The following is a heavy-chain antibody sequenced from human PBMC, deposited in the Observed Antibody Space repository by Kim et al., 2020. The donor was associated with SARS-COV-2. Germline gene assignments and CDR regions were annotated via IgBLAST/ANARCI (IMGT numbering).Heavy chain of an antibody. D-gene: IGHD2-2*02. V-gene: IGHV3-33*05. CDR2: ISYDGSNK. CDR3: ARDQLLYPDYYYSMDV. CDR1: GFTFSSYG. Sequence: GGSLRLSCAASGFTFSSYGMHWVRQAPGKGLEWVAVISYDGSNKYYADSVKGRFTISRDNSKNTLYLQMNSLRAEDTAVYYCARDQLLYPDYYYSMDVWGQGTTVTVSS. J-gene: IGHJ6*02.